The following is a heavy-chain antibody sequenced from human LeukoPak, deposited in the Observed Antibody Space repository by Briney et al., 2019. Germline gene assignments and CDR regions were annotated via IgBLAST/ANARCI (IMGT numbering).Heavy chain of an antibody. Sequence: MASETLSLTCAVYGGSFSGYYWSWIRQPPGKGLEWIGEINHSGSTNYNPSLKSRVTISVDTSKNQFSLKLSSVTAADTAVHYCARSPSFTVSPDYWGQGTLVTVSS. J-gene: IGHJ4*02. V-gene: IGHV4-34*01. CDR3: ARSPSFTVSPDY. CDR2: INHSGST. CDR1: GGSFSGYY. D-gene: IGHD4-11*01.